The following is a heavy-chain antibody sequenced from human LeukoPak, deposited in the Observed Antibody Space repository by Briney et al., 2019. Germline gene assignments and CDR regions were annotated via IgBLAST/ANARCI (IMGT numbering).Heavy chain of an antibody. CDR3: ARDYGDSVDAFDI. CDR2: MNPNSGNT. J-gene: IGHJ3*02. V-gene: IGHV1-8*01. D-gene: IGHD4-17*01. Sequence: GASVKVSCKASGYTFTSCDINWVRQATGQGLEWMGWMNPNSGNTGYAQKFQGRVTMTRNTSISTAYMELSSLRSEDTAVYYCARDYGDSVDAFDIWGQGTMVTVSS. CDR1: GYTFTSCD.